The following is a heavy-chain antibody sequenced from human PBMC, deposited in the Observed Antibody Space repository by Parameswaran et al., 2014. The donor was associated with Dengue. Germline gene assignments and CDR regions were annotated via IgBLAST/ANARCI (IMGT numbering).Heavy chain of an antibody. J-gene: IGHJ6*02. CDR3: ARDLGSLWFGEFPFREYYGMDV. D-gene: IGHD3-10*01. CDR2: ISAYNGNT. Sequence: WVRQAPGQGLEWMGWISAYNGNTNYAQKLQGRVTMTTDTSTSTAYMELRSLRSDDTAVYYCARDLGSLWFGEFPFREYYGMDVWGQGTTVTVSS. V-gene: IGHV1-18*01.